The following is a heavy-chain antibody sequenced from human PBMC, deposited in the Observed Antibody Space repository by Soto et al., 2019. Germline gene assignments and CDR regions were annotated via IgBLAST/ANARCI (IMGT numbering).Heavy chain of an antibody. Sequence: SETLSLTCAVYCGSFIGYYWSWIRQPPGKGLEWIGEINHSGSTNYNPSVKSRVTISVETSKNQFSLKLSSVTAADTAVYYCARALYYYDSSGYPSIWGQGTLVTVSS. D-gene: IGHD3-22*01. CDR3: ARALYYYDSSGYPSI. CDR1: CGSFIGYY. CDR2: INHSGST. V-gene: IGHV4-34*01. J-gene: IGHJ4*02.